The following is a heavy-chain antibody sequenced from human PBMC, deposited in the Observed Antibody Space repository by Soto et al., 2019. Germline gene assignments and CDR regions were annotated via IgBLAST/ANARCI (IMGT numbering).Heavy chain of an antibody. CDR2: ISYDGSNK. CDR3: ARDHGLTYAS. CDR1: GFTFSSYA. V-gene: IGHV3-30-3*01. D-gene: IGHD3-9*01. Sequence: QVQLVESGGGVVQPGRSLRLSCAASGFTFSSYAMHWVRQAPGKGLEWVAVISYDGSNKYYADSVKGRFNISRDNSKNTLYLQMNSLRAEDTAVYYCARDHGLTYASWGHGTLVTVSS. J-gene: IGHJ5*01.